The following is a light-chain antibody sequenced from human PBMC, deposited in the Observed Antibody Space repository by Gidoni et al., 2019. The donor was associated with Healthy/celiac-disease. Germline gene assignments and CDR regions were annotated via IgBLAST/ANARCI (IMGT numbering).Light chain of an antibody. V-gene: IGKV3-20*01. J-gene: IGKJ1*01. Sequence: EILFTHSPGTLSLSPGERATLSCRASQSVSSSYLAWYQQKPGQAPRLLIYGASSRATGIPDRFSVSGSGTDFTLTISRLEPEDFAVYYCQQYGSSPVTFGQXTKVEIK. CDR3: QQYGSSPVT. CDR2: GAS. CDR1: QSVSSSY.